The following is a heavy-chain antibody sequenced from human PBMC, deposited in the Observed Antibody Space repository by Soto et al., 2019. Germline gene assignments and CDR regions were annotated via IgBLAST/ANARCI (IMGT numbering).Heavy chain of an antibody. CDR1: GYTFTSYG. J-gene: IGHJ6*02. Sequence: ASVKVSCKASGYTFTSYGISWVRQAPGQGLEWMGWISAYNGNTNYAQKIQGRVTKNTDTSTSTTYMELRRLRTDDTVVYYCARRQRSREYYYYGMDVWGQGTTVTVSS. CDR2: ISAYNGNT. CDR3: ARRQRSREYYYYGMDV. V-gene: IGHV1-18*01. D-gene: IGHD3-10*01.